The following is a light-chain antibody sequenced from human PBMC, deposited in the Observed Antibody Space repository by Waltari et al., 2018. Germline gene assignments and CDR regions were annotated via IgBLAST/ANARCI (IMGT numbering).Light chain of an antibody. CDR3: QSYDTSLSVV. CDR1: GPNLGAGYD. Sequence: QSVLTQPPSVSGAPGQRVTIACTGSGPNLGAGYDVHWYQQLPRAAPKLLIYGSTSRPLGVPARFFGSTSGTSASLAIIGLQAEDEAEYYCQSYDTSLSVVFGGGTKLTVL. J-gene: IGLJ3*02. V-gene: IGLV1-40*01. CDR2: GST.